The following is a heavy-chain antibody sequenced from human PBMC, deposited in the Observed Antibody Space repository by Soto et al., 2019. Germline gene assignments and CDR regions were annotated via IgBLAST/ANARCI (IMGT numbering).Heavy chain of an antibody. CDR1: GFNFNSYS. V-gene: IGHV3-21*01. J-gene: IGHJ6*02. D-gene: IGHD7-27*01. Sequence: GGSLRLSCATSGFNFNSYSINGVRQAPREGVEWVSLISSSGAYKYYADSVRGRFTISRDNAKKSVYLEMNCQTADDSALYFCAGERSELTGGWDGMDVWGQGTTVTVSS. CDR3: AGERSELTGGWDGMDV. CDR2: ISSSGAYK.